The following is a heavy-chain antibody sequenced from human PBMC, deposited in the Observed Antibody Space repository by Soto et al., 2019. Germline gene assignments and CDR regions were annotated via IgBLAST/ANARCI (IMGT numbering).Heavy chain of an antibody. D-gene: IGHD3-10*01. CDR2: IWYDGNNK. V-gene: IGHV3-33*01. J-gene: IGHJ4*02. CDR3: ARESYGSGSYHLDY. CDR1: GFTFSSYV. Sequence: GVLRLSYAASGFTFSSYVMHWVRQAPGKGLEWVAVIWYDGNNKYYADSVKGRFTISRDNSKNTLYLQMNSLRAEDTAVYYCARESYGSGSYHLDYWGQGTLVTAPQ.